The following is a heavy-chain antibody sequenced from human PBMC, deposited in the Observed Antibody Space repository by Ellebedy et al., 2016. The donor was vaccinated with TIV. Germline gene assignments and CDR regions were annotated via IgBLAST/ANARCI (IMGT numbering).Heavy chain of an antibody. V-gene: IGHV4-4*07. D-gene: IGHD6-19*01. J-gene: IGHJ4*02. Sequence: MPSETLSLTCTVSGGSISSYYWSWIRPPAGKGLEWIGRIYTSGLNNYNPSPQSRVTMSVDTSKNQFSLKLTSVTAADTAVYYCAGGYSSGWTGYWGQGTLVTVSS. CDR2: IYTSGLN. CDR3: AGGYSSGWTGY. CDR1: GGSISSYY.